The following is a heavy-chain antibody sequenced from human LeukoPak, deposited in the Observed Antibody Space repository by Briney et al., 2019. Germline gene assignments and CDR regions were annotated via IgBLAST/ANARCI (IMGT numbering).Heavy chain of an antibody. CDR3: ARAIETHYDDWIGTYYMDV. Sequence: SETLSLTCTVSGGSISTGGYHWSWIRQHPGKGPEWIGYIYYSGTTYYNPSLKSRLTISVDTSKNQFSLKLSSVTAADTAVYYCARAIETHYDDWIGTYYMDVWGKGTTVTVSS. D-gene: IGHD3-3*01. V-gene: IGHV4-31*03. CDR1: GGSISTGGYH. CDR2: IYYSGTT. J-gene: IGHJ6*03.